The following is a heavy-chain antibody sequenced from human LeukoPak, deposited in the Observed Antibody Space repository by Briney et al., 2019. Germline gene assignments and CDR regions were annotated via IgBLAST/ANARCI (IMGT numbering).Heavy chain of an antibody. J-gene: IGHJ4*02. D-gene: IGHD3-10*01. CDR2: ISAYNGNT. CDR3: ARIGGSGSYYLDY. CDR1: GYTFTSYG. V-gene: IGHV1-18*01. Sequence: ASVKVSCEASGYTFTSYGISWVRQAPGQGLEWMGWISAYNGNTNYAQKLQGRVTMTTDTSTSTACMELRSLRSDDTAVYYCARIGGSGSYYLDYWGQGTLVTVSS.